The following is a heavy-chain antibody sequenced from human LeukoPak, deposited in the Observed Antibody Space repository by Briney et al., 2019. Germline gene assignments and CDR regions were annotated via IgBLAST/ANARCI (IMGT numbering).Heavy chain of an antibody. Sequence: PGGSLRLSCAASGFTFSSYWVSWVRQAPGKGLEWVANIKQDGSEKYYVDSVKGRFTISRDNAKNSLYLQMNSLRAEDTAVYYCARKNGLDYWGQGTLVTVSS. J-gene: IGHJ4*02. CDR3: ARKNGLDY. V-gene: IGHV3-7*01. CDR2: IKQDGSEK. CDR1: GFTFSSYW.